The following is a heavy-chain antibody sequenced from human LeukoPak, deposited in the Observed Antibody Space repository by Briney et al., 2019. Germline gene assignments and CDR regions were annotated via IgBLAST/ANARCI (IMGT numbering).Heavy chain of an antibody. D-gene: IGHD2-2*01. Sequence: GGSLRLSCAASGFTVSNSYMSWVRQAPGKGLEWVSAISSSGGSPYYADSVNGRFTISRDNSKNTLYLQMNSLRAEDTALYYCAKDQALSLSSSRALDYWGQGTLVTVSS. CDR1: GFTVSNSY. V-gene: IGHV3-23*01. CDR3: AKDQALSLSSSRALDY. CDR2: ISSSGGSP. J-gene: IGHJ4*02.